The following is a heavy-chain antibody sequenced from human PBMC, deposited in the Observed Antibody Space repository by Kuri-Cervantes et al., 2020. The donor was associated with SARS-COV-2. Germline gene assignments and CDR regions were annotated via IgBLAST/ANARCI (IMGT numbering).Heavy chain of an antibody. CDR2: ISGDSGNI. V-gene: IGHV1-18*01. CDR1: GYTFTSFG. CDR3: GRLYSRGSYYYYYYMDV. J-gene: IGHJ6*03. Sequence: ASVKVSCKTSGYTFTSFGISWVRQAPGQGLEWMGWISGDSGNINYAQKLQGRVTMTTDTSTSTAYMELRSLRSDDTAVYYCGRLYSRGSYYYYYYMDVWGKGTTVTVSS. D-gene: IGHD6-13*01.